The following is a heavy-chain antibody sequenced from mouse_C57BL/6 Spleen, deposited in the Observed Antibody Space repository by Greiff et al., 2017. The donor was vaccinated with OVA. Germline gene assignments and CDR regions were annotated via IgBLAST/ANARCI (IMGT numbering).Heavy chain of an antibody. Sequence: QVQLKQSGPELVKPGASVKISCKASGYAFSSSWMNWVKQRPGKGLEWIGRIYPGDGDTNYNGKFKGKATLTADKSSSTAYMQLSSLTSEDSAVYFCARSEDGYEFAYWGQGTLVTVSA. V-gene: IGHV1-82*01. J-gene: IGHJ3*01. CDR3: ARSEDGYEFAY. D-gene: IGHD2-2*01. CDR2: IYPGDGDT. CDR1: GYAFSSSW.